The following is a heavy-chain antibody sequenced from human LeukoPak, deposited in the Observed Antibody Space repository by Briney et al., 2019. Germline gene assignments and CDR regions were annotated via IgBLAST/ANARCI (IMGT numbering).Heavy chain of an antibody. Sequence: SETLSLTCTVSGSSISSSSYYWGWIRQPPGKGLEWIGSIYYSGSTYYNPSLKSRVTISVDTSKNLFSMKLSSVTAADTAVYYCARDNRDYDILTGYYPLFRYWGQGTLVTVSS. CDR3: ARDNRDYDILTGYYPLFRY. CDR1: GSSISSSSYY. J-gene: IGHJ4*02. V-gene: IGHV4-39*07. CDR2: IYYSGST. D-gene: IGHD3-9*01.